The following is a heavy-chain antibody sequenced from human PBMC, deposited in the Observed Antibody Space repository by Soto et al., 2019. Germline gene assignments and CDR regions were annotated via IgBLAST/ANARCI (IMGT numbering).Heavy chain of an antibody. V-gene: IGHV3-23*01. CDR1: GFTFSSYA. J-gene: IGHJ4*02. CDR2: ITESGGST. D-gene: IGHD2-15*01. CDR3: AKVEVVILAPLDY. Sequence: GGSLRLSCAASGFTFSSYAMTWVRQAPGKGLEWVSTITESGGSTYYADSVKGRLTISRDNSRNTLYLQMNSLTAEDTALYYCAKVEVVILAPLDYWGQGTLVTVSS.